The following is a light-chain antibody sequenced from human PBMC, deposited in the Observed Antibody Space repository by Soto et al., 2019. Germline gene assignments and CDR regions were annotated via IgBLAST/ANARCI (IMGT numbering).Light chain of an antibody. J-gene: IGKJ5*01. CDR3: PQYSRPPIT. CDR1: QSFSSTY. Sequence: EIVLTQSPGTLSLSPGERATLSGSASQSFSSTYLAWYQQKPGQAPRILIYGASSRATGIPDRFSGGGSGTDFSLTISRLDPEDFAVYYCPQYSRPPITFGQGTRMEIK. V-gene: IGKV3-20*01. CDR2: GAS.